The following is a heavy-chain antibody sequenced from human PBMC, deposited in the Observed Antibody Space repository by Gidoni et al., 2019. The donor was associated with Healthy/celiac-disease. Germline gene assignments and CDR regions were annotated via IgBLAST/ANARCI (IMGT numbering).Heavy chain of an antibody. CDR3: ARLYCSSTSCYADY. J-gene: IGHJ4*02. Sequence: QVQLVQSGAEVKKPGASVKVSCKASGYTVTGYYMHWVGQAPGQGLEWMGWINPNSGGTNYAQKFQGRVTMTRDTSISTAYMELSRLRSDDTAVYYCARLYCSSTSCYADYWGQGTLVTVSS. CDR2: INPNSGGT. D-gene: IGHD2-2*01. CDR1: GYTVTGYY. V-gene: IGHV1-2*02.